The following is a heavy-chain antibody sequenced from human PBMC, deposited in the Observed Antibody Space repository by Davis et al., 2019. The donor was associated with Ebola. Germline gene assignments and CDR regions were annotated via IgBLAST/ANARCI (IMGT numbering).Heavy chain of an antibody. D-gene: IGHD2-21*01. V-gene: IGHV5-51*01. CDR3: ARHGGNCGGDCSPDY. CDR2: IYPGDSDT. CDR1: GYSFTSYW. J-gene: IGHJ4*02. Sequence: PGGSLRLSCKGSGYSFTSYWIGWVRQMPGKGLEWMGIIYPGDSDTRYSPSFQGQVTISADKSISTAYLQWSSLKASDTAMYYCARHGGNCGGDCSPDYWGQGTLVTVSS.